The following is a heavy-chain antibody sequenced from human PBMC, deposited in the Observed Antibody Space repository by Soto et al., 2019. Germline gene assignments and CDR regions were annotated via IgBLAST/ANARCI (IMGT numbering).Heavy chain of an antibody. J-gene: IGHJ6*02. CDR1: GFTFSSYG. D-gene: IGHD2-15*01. V-gene: IGHV3-33*01. Sequence: GESLKISCAASGFTFSSYGMHWVRQAPGKGLEWVAVIWYDGSNKYYADSVKGRFTITRDNSKNTLYLQMNSLRAEDTAVYYCARDGLPRFVVAGYGMDVWGQGTTVTVSS. CDR3: ARDGLPRFVVAGYGMDV. CDR2: IWYDGSNK.